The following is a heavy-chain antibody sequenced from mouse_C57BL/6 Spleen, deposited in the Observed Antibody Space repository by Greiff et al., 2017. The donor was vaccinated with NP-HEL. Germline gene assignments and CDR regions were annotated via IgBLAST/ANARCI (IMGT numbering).Heavy chain of an antibody. CDR2: ISYDGSN. D-gene: IGHD2-4*01. CDR1: GYSITSGYY. CDR3: ARDDDYGYAMDY. J-gene: IGHJ4*01. Sequence: EVKLMESGPGLVKPSQSLSLTCSVTGYSITSGYYWNWIRQLPGNQLEWMVYISYDGSNNYNPSLKNRISITRDTSKNQFFLKLNSVTTEDTATYYCARDDDYGYAMDYWGQGTSVTVSS. V-gene: IGHV3-6*01.